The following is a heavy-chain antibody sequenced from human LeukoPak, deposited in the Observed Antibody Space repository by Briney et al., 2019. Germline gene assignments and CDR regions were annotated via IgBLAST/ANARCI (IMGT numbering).Heavy chain of an antibody. Sequence: PSGTLSLTCAVSGGSISSSNWWSWVRQPPGKGLEWIGEIYHSGSTNYNPSLKSRVTISVDTSKNQFSLKLSSVTAADTAVYYCAREPAPFGVVYQGDYWGQGTLVTVSS. CDR1: GGSISSSNW. V-gene: IGHV4-4*02. J-gene: IGHJ4*02. CDR3: AREPAPFGVVYQGDY. D-gene: IGHD3-3*01. CDR2: IYHSGST.